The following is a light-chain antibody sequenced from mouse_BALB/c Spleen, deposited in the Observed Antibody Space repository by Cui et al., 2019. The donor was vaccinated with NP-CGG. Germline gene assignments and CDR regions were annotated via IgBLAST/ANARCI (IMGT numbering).Light chain of an antibody. CDR1: TGAVTTSNY. V-gene: IGLV1*01. CDR2: GIN. CDR3: ALWYSNHWV. J-gene: IGLJ1*01. Sequence: AVTQESSLPTTPGETVTLTCRSSTGAVTTSNYANWIQEKPDHLFTGLIGGINNRAPGVPARFSGSRIGDKAALTITGAQTEDEAIYFCALWYSNHWVFGGGTKLTVL.